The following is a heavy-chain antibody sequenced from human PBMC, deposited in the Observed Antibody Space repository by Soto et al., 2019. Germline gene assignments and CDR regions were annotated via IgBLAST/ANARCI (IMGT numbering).Heavy chain of an antibody. J-gene: IGHJ6*02. CDR1: GGSISSGGYS. Sequence: QLQLQESGSGLVKPSQTLSLTCAVSGGSISSGGYSWSWIRQPPGKGLEWIGYIYHSGSTYYNPSLKSRATISVDRSKTQFSLKLSSVTAADTPVYYCARRRGFPYYYGMDVWGQGTTVTVSS. CDR2: IYHSGST. D-gene: IGHD5-12*01. CDR3: ARRRGFPYYYGMDV. V-gene: IGHV4-30-2*01.